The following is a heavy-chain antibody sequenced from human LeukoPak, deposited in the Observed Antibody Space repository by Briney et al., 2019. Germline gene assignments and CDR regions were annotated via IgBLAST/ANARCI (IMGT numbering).Heavy chain of an antibody. D-gene: IGHD1-26*01. J-gene: IGHJ6*02. V-gene: IGHV4-59*01. Sequence: NPSETPSLTCSVSGASISSYYWSWIRQPPGKGLEWIGYIYYSGSTNYNPSLKSRVTMSVDTSKNQFSLKLSSVTAVDTAVYFCARSRSGSYYYYGMDVWGQGTTVTVSS. CDR2: IYYSGST. CDR1: GASISSYY. CDR3: ARSRSGSYYYYGMDV.